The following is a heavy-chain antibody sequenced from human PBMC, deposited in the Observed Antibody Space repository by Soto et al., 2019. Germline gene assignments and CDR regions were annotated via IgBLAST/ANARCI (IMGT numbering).Heavy chain of an antibody. Sequence: EVQLLESGGGLVQPGGSLRLSCAASGFTFSSYAMSWVRQAPGKGLEWVSAISGSGGSTSYADSVKGRFTISRDNSKNTLSLQMNSLRAEDTAVYYCGKVGDRGGACYWDHWGQGTLVSVSS. D-gene: IGHD2-21*02. CDR3: GKVGDRGGACYWDH. J-gene: IGHJ4*02. CDR2: ISGSGGST. V-gene: IGHV3-23*01. CDR1: GFTFSSYA.